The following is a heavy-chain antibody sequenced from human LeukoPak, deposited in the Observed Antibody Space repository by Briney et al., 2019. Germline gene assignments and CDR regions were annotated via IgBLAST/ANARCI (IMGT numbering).Heavy chain of an antibody. D-gene: IGHD2-15*01. J-gene: IGHJ6*03. CDR3: AKAAFPYYMDV. CDR2: IYSGATT. V-gene: IGHV3-66*02. Sequence: GGSLRLSXEASGFTVSANYMNWVRQAPGKGLEWVSIIYSGATTYYADSVKGRFTISRDNSKNTLYLQMNSLRAEDTAVYYCAKAAFPYYMDVWGKGTAVTVSS. CDR1: GFTVSANY.